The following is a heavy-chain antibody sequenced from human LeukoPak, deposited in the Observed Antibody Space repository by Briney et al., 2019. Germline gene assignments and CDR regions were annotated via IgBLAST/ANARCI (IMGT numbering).Heavy chain of an antibody. V-gene: IGHV3-21*01. J-gene: IGHJ3*02. CDR1: GFTFSSYS. Sequence: GGSLRLSCAASGFTFSSYSMIWVRQAPGKGLEWVSSISSSSSYIYCADSVKGRFTISRDNAKNSLYLQMNSLRAEDTAVYYCATSEVGASVRPDAFDIWGQGTMVTVSS. CDR2: ISSSSSYI. D-gene: IGHD1-26*01. CDR3: ATSEVGASVRPDAFDI.